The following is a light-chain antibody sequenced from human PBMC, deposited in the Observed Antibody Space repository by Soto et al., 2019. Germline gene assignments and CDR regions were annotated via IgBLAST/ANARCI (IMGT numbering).Light chain of an antibody. Sequence: QSVLTQPPSASGSPGQSVTISCTGTSSDVGGYNYVSWYQQHPGKAPKLMIYEVSKRPSGVPDRCSGSKSGNTASLTVSGLQAEDEADYYCSSYAGSNEGVFGTGTKVTVL. CDR2: EVS. CDR3: SSYAGSNEGV. V-gene: IGLV2-8*01. CDR1: SSDVGGYNY. J-gene: IGLJ1*01.